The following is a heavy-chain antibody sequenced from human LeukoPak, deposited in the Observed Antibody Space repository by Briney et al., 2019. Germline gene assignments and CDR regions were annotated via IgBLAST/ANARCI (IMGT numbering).Heavy chain of an antibody. D-gene: IGHD7-27*01. Sequence: GGSLRLSCAASGFTVSSYYMSWVRQAPGKGLERVSVIYSGGSTYYADSVRGRFTISRDNSKNTLYLQMNSLRAEDTAVYYCARGLSGDPYYFDYWGQGTLVTVSS. J-gene: IGHJ4*02. CDR1: GFTVSSYY. CDR2: IYSGGST. CDR3: ARGLSGDPYYFDY. V-gene: IGHV3-66*02.